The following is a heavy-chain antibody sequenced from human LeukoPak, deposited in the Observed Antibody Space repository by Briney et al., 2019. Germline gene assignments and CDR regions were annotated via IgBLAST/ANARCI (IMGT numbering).Heavy chain of an antibody. CDR2: INPSGGST. V-gene: IGHV1-46*01. CDR3: ARSGKSAYILDY. D-gene: IGHD3-16*01. J-gene: IGHJ4*02. Sequence: ASVKVSCKASGYTFTSYYMHWVRQAPGQGLEWMGIINPSGGSTSYAQKFQGRVTMTRDTSTSTVYMELSSVTAADTAVYYCARSGKSAYILDYWGQGTLVTVSS. CDR1: GYTFTSYY.